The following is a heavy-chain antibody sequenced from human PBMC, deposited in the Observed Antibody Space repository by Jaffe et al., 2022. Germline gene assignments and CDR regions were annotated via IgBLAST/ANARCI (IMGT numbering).Heavy chain of an antibody. CDR2: ISSSGSTI. J-gene: IGHJ4*02. CDR1: GFTFSSYE. Sequence: EVQLVESGGGLVQPGGSLRLSCAASGFTFSSYEMNWVRQAPGKGLEWVSYISSSGSTIYYADSVKGRFTISRDNAKNSLYLQMNSLRAEDTAVYYCARDYYGSGPDGYWGQGTLVTVSS. CDR3: ARDYYGSGPDGY. D-gene: IGHD3-10*01. V-gene: IGHV3-48*03.